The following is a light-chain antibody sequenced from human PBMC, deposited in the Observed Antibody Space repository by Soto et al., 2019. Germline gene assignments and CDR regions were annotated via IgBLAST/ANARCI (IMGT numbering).Light chain of an antibody. Sequence: DIQMTQSPSSLSASVGDRVTITCRASQGVSAYLLWYQLRQGTAPKLLIYAASNLLSGVASRFSGRGPGKDFTLNISSVQPEDIATYYCQQSYKTTHSFCQGTKLET. V-gene: IGKV1-39*01. CDR3: QQSYKTTHS. CDR2: AAS. CDR1: QGVSAY. J-gene: IGKJ2*03.